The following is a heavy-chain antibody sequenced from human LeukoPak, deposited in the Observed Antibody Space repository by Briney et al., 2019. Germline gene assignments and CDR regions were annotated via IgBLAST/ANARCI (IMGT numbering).Heavy chain of an antibody. V-gene: IGHV3-30-3*02. CDR1: GFTFSSYA. CDR2: ISYDGSNK. J-gene: IGHJ4*02. D-gene: IGHD6-13*01. Sequence: GGSLRLSCAASGFTFSSYAMHWVRQAPGKGLEWVAVISYDGSNKYYADSVKGRFTISRDNSKNTLYLQMSSLRADDTAVYYCAKSGLAAAGQRGYFDYWGQGTLVTVSS. CDR3: AKSGLAAAGQRGYFDY.